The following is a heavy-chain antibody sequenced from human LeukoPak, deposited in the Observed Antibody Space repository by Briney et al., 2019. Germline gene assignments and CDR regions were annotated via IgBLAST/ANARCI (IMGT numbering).Heavy chain of an antibody. Sequence: ASVKVSCKASGYTFSGYYMHWVRQAPGQGLEWMGWINPKSGGTNYAQKFQGRVTKTRDTSISTAYMELSRLRSDDTAVYYCARFRRMPPDIVNWFDPWGQGTLVTVSS. D-gene: IGHD5-12*01. CDR1: GYTFSGYY. J-gene: IGHJ5*02. CDR3: ARFRRMPPDIVNWFDP. V-gene: IGHV1-2*02. CDR2: INPKSGGT.